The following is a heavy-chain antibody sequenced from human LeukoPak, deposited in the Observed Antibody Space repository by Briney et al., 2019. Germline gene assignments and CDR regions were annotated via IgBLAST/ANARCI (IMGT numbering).Heavy chain of an antibody. CDR1: GFTFSSYE. D-gene: IGHD5-18*01. V-gene: IGHV3-48*03. J-gene: IGHJ4*02. CDR2: ISSSGTTI. Sequence: GGSLRLSCAASGFTFSSYEMNWVRQAPGKGLEWDSYISSSGTTIYYADSVKGRFTISRDNAKTSLYLQMNSLRAEDTAVYYCARGRGYNYGFFDYWGQGTLVTVSS. CDR3: ARGRGYNYGFFDY.